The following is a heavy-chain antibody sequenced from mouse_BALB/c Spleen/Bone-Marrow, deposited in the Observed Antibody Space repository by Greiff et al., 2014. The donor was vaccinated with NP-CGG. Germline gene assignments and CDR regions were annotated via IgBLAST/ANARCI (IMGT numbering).Heavy chain of an antibody. CDR2: ISSGGGST. CDR1: GFAFSSYD. D-gene: IGHD2-14*01. Sequence: DVQLVESGGGLVKPGGSLKLSCAASGFAFSSYDMSWVRQTPEKRLEWVAYISSGGGSTYYPDTVKGRFTISRDNAKNTLYLQMSSLKSEDTAMYYCARKVRYFDYWGQGTTPTVSS. J-gene: IGHJ2*01. V-gene: IGHV5-12-1*01. CDR3: ARKVRYFDY.